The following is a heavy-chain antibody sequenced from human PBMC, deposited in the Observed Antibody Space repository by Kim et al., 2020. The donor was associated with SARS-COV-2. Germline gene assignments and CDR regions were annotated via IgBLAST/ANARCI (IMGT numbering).Heavy chain of an antibody. CDR1: GYTFTSYA. D-gene: IGHD6-19*01. Sequence: ASVKVSCKASGYTFTSYAMHWVRQAPGQRLEWMGWINAGNGNTKYSQKFQGRVTITRDTSASTAYMELSSLRSEDTAVYYCAREGSSGWPLCMDVWGQGTTVTVSS. J-gene: IGHJ6*02. CDR2: INAGNGNT. CDR3: AREGSSGWPLCMDV. V-gene: IGHV1-3*01.